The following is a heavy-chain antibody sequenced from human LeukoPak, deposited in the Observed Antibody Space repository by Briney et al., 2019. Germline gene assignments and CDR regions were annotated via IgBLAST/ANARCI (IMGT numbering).Heavy chain of an antibody. Sequence: GGSLRLSFAASGFTFSSYAMSWVRQAPGKGLEWVSAISGSGGSTYYADSVKGGFTISRDNSKNTLYLQMNSLRAEDTAVYYCAKGKGVVPAAMPSDYWGQGTLVTVSS. CDR3: AKGKGVVPAAMPSDY. V-gene: IGHV3-23*01. J-gene: IGHJ4*02. D-gene: IGHD2-2*01. CDR1: GFTFSSYA. CDR2: ISGSGGST.